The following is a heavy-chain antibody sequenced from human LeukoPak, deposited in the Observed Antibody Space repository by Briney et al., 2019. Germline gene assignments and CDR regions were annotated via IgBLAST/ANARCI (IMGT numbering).Heavy chain of an antibody. Sequence: PGGSLRLSCAASGFTFSNAWMSWVRQAPGKGLEWVGRIRSKTDGGTANYAAPVKGRFTISRDDSEQTLHLQMNSLRTEDTALYYCAKVSKGVGGSSDYWGQGTLVTVSS. V-gene: IGHV3-15*05. CDR3: AKVSKGVGGSSDY. CDR1: GFTFSNAW. CDR2: IRSKTDGGTA. J-gene: IGHJ4*02. D-gene: IGHD6-6*01.